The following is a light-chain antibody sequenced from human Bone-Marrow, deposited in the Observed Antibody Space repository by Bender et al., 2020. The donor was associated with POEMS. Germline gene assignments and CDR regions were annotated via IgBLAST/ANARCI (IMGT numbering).Light chain of an antibody. Sequence: QSALTQPPSASGSPGQAVTISCTGTSSDIGTYNYVSWYQHHPGTAPKLIIYEVSKRPSGVSNRFSGSKSGNTASLTISGLQAEDEAEYWCSSFTSSSAHVLFGGGTKLTVL. V-gene: IGLV2-14*01. CDR2: EVS. CDR3: SSFTSSSAHVL. J-gene: IGLJ3*02. CDR1: SSDIGTYNY.